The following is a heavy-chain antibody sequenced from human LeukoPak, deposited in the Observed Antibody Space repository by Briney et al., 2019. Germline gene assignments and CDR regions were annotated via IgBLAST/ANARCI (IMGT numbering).Heavy chain of an antibody. Sequence: GESLKISCKASGYSFTSYWIGWVRQMPGKGLEWMGIIYPSDSDTRYSPSFQGQVTISVDKSSSTAYLQWSSLKASDTAIYYCARKGLGSQVPRGMDVWGQGTTVTVSS. D-gene: IGHD3-10*01. CDR2: IYPSDSDT. CDR1: GYSFTSYW. J-gene: IGHJ6*02. CDR3: ARKGLGSQVPRGMDV. V-gene: IGHV5-51*01.